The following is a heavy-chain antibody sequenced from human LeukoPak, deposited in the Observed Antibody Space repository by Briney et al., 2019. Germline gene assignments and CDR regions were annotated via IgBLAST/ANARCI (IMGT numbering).Heavy chain of an antibody. D-gene: IGHD3-22*01. CDR3: AKGSSYYYDSTGYYY. J-gene: IGHJ4*02. CDR1: GFTFSSYA. CDR2: ISGSGGST. V-gene: IGHV3-23*01. Sequence: PGGSLRLSCAASGFTFSSYAMSWVRQAPGEGMEWVSAISGSGGSTYYADSVKGRFTISRDNSKNTLYLQMNSLRAEDTAVYYCAKGSSYYYDSTGYYYWGQGTLVTVSS.